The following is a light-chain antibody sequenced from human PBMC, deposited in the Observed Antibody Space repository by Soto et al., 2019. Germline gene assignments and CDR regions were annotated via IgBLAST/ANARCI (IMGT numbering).Light chain of an antibody. CDR3: QQYSNWLLLT. Sequence: EVVLTQSPATLSVSPGEGVTLSCRASQGIGDTLAWYQHKPGQTPRLLIYGASTKAAGIPARFSGSGSGTEFTLTISSLQSEDFALYYCQQYSNWLLLTFGGGTKVDIK. V-gene: IGKV3-15*01. CDR1: QGIGDT. CDR2: GAS. J-gene: IGKJ4*01.